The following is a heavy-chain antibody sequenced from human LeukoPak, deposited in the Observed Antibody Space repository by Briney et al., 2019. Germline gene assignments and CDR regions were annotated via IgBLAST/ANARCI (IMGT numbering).Heavy chain of an antibody. Sequence: ASVKVSCKASGYTFTGYYMHWVRQAPGQGLEWMERINPNSGGTNYAQKFQGRVTMTRDTSISTAYMELGRLRSDDTAVYYCTRGAQASSSWYLDYWGQGTLVTVSS. CDR2: INPNSGGT. D-gene: IGHD6-13*01. V-gene: IGHV1-2*06. CDR3: TRGAQASSSWYLDY. CDR1: GYTFTGYY. J-gene: IGHJ4*02.